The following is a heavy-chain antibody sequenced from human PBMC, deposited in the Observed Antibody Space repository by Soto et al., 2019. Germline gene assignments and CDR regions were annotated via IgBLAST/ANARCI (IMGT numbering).Heavy chain of an antibody. CDR1: GFTFSSYA. V-gene: IGHV3-30-3*01. CDR3: ARGSQGGYLDY. CDR2: ISYDGSNK. J-gene: IGHJ4*02. D-gene: IGHD3-22*01. Sequence: VQLVESGGGVVQPGRSLRLSCAASGFTFSSYAMHWVRQAPGKGLEWVAVISYDGSNKYYADSVKGRFTISRDNSKNTLYLQMNSLRAEDTAVYYCARGSQGGYLDYWGQGTLVTVSS.